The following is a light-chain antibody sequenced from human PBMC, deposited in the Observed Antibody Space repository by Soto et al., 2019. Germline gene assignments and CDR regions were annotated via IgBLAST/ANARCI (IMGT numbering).Light chain of an antibody. CDR2: EVN. CDR1: SSDVGGYNY. J-gene: IGLJ2*01. CDR3: SSYTSSSTLV. V-gene: IGLV2-8*01. Sequence: QSVLTQPPSASGSPGQSVAISCTGTSSDVGGYNYVSWYQQHPGKAPKLMIYEVNKRPSGVPDRFSGSKSGNTASLTVSGLQAEDEADYYCSSYTSSSTLVFRGGTTVTVL.